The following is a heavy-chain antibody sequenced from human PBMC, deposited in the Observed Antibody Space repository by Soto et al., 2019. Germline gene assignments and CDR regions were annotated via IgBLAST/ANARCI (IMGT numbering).Heavy chain of an antibody. CDR1: GFTFSSYA. Sequence: GGSLRLSCAASGFTFSSYAMSWVRQAPGKGLEWVSAISGSGGSTYYADSVTGRFTISRDNSKNTLYLQMNSLRAEDTAVYYCAKDGRITIFGVVTRTLDYWGQGTLVTVSS. CDR3: AKDGRITIFGVVTRTLDY. J-gene: IGHJ4*02. V-gene: IGHV3-23*01. D-gene: IGHD3-3*01. CDR2: ISGSGGST.